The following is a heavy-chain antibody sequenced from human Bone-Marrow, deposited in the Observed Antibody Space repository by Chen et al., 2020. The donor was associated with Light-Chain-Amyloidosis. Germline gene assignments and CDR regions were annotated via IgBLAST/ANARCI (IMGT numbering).Heavy chain of an antibody. CDR3: ASSEELSYFDRLFYFFDY. Sequence: QLQLQESGPGLVKPSETLSLTCAVSGFSIRNSYFWGWIRQPPGKGLEWIGNVYHNGNTYYNPSLKSRVTISVDTSKNQFSLRLRSVTAADTAVYFCASSEELSYFDRLFYFFDYWGQGALVTVSS. CDR1: GFSIRNSYF. V-gene: IGHV4-38-2*01. D-gene: IGHD3-9*01. J-gene: IGHJ4*02. CDR2: VYHNGNT.